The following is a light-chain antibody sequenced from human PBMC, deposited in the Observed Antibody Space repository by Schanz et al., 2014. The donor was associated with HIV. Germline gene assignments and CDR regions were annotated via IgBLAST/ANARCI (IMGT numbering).Light chain of an antibody. CDR2: SDN. V-gene: IGLV1-44*01. Sequence: QSVVTQPPSASGHPGQRVTISCSGSSSNIGSNTVNWYQHLPGSAPQLLIYSDNQRPSRVPDRFFGSKSGTSASLAISGLRSDDEAHYYCATWDDSLKGVVFGGGTKLTVL. CDR1: SSNIGSNT. J-gene: IGLJ2*01. CDR3: ATWDDSLKGVV.